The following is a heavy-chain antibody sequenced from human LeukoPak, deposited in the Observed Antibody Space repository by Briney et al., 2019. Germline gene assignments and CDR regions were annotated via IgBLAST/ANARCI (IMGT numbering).Heavy chain of an antibody. J-gene: IGHJ6*02. Sequence: RSXXLSXTADGFTFGDYAMRWVRQARGRGGEWVGLIRRKAYGGTTEYAASVKGRFTISRDDSKSIAYLQMNSLKTEDTAVYYCTRDEGSGWGYYYYGMDVWGQGTTVTVSS. CDR3: TRDEGSGWGYYYYGMDV. V-gene: IGHV3-49*04. CDR2: IRRKAYGGTT. D-gene: IGHD6-19*01. CDR1: GFTFGDYA.